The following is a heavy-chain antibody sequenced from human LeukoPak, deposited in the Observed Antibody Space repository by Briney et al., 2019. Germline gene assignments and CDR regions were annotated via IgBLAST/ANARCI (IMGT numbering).Heavy chain of an antibody. Sequence: GGSLRLSCAASGFTFSSYWMHWVRQAPGKGLVWVSRINSDGSSTSYADSVKGRFTISRDNAKNTLYLQMNSLRAEDTAVYYCARDKVLGSSGVWFDPWGQGTLVTVSS. D-gene: IGHD6-25*01. CDR2: INSDGSST. CDR1: GFTFSSYW. J-gene: IGHJ5*02. V-gene: IGHV3-74*01. CDR3: ARDKVLGSSGVWFDP.